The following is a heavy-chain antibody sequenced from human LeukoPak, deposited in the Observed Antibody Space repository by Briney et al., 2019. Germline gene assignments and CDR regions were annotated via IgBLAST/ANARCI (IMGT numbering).Heavy chain of an antibody. D-gene: IGHD4-11*01. V-gene: IGHV3-30-3*01. CDR2: ISYDGSNK. Sequence: GGSLGLSCAASGFTFSSYAMHWVRQAPGKGLEWVAVISYDGSNKYYADSVKGRFTISRDNSKNTLYLQMNSLRAEDTAVYYCASQPDYSNLYYWGQGTLVTVSS. CDR1: GFTFSSYA. CDR3: ASQPDYSNLYY. J-gene: IGHJ4*02.